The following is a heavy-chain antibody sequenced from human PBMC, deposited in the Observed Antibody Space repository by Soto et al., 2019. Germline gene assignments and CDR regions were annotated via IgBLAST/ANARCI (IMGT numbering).Heavy chain of an antibody. J-gene: IGHJ6*02. Sequence: QVQLVESGGGVVQPGRSLRLSCAASGFIFSSYAMHWVRQAPGKGLEWVAVISYDGSNKYYADSVKGRFTISRDNSKNMLYLQRNSLRAEDTAVYYCARTGLLHGMDVWGQGTTVTVSS. CDR1: GFIFSSYA. D-gene: IGHD2-15*01. CDR3: ARTGLLHGMDV. V-gene: IGHV3-30-3*01. CDR2: ISYDGSNK.